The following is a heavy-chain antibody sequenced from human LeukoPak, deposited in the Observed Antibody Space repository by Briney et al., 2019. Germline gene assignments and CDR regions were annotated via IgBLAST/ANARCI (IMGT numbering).Heavy chain of an antibody. CDR2: IKSKTDGGTT. J-gene: IGHJ4*02. Sequence: PGGSLRLSCAASGFTFSNAWMNWVRQAPGKGLEWVGRIKSKTDGGTTDYAAPVKGRFTISRDDSKNTLYLQMNGLKTEDTAVYYCTTDPYYDSSGYWDYWGQGTLVTVSS. V-gene: IGHV3-15*07. D-gene: IGHD3-22*01. CDR3: TTDPYYDSSGYWDY. CDR1: GFTFSNAW.